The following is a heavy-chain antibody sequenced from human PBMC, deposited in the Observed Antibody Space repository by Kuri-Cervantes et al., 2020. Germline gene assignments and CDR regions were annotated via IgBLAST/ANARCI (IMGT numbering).Heavy chain of an antibody. CDR1: GGSISSYY. D-gene: IGHD1-7*01. CDR3: ARTRTYYFDY. J-gene: IGHJ4*02. CDR2: IYYSGST. V-gene: IGHV4-59*01. Sequence: SETLSLTCTVSGGSISSYYWSWIRQPPGKGLEWIGYIYYSGSTNYNPSLKSRVTISVDTSKNQFSLRLSSVTAADTAVYYCARTRTYYFDYWGQGTLVTVSS.